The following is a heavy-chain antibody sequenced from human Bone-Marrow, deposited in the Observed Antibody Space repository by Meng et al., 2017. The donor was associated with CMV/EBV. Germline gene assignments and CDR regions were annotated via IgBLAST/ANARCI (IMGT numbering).Heavy chain of an antibody. Sequence: GESLKISCAASGFTFSNAWMSWVRQAPGKGLEWVGRIKSKTDGGTTDYAAPVKGRFTISRDDSKNTLYLQMNSLKTEDTAVYYCTTDEGDVVVVAATHHDYWGQGTLVTFSS. V-gene: IGHV3-15*01. CDR1: GFTFSNAW. CDR2: IKSKTDGGTT. D-gene: IGHD2-15*01. CDR3: TTDEGDVVVVAATHHDY. J-gene: IGHJ4*02.